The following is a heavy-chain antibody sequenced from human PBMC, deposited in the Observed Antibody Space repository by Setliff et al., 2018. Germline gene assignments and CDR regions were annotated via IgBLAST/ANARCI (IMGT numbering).Heavy chain of an antibody. CDR3: ARDLDYQYYYDSSGRDAFDI. Sequence: ASVKVSCKASGATFSSYGISWVRQAPGQGLEWMGGTIPLFGTTDYAQKFHGRVTIITDESTSTAYMELRSLRSDDTAVYYCARDLDYQYYYDSSGRDAFDIWGQGTMVTVSS. CDR2: TIPLFGTT. CDR1: GATFSSYG. D-gene: IGHD3-22*01. J-gene: IGHJ3*02. V-gene: IGHV1-69*05.